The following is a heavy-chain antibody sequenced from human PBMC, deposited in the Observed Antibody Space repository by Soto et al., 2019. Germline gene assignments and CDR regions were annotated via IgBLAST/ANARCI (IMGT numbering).Heavy chain of an antibody. CDR1: GYTFTSYG. D-gene: IGHD6-19*01. Sequence: ASVKVSCKASGYTFTSYGITWVRQAPGQGLEWMGWISAYNDDTKYSQTLQGRATMTTDTFTTTAYMELRSLTPDDAAVYYCARDRRIAVGGIEASGYWGQGTLVTVSS. J-gene: IGHJ4*02. V-gene: IGHV1-18*01. CDR3: ARDRRIAVGGIEASGY. CDR2: ISAYNDDT.